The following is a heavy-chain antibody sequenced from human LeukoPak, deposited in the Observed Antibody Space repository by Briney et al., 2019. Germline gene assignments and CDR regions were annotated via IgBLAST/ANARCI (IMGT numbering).Heavy chain of an antibody. J-gene: IGHJ4*02. CDR3: AKDGEWLRSLTTVTTTFDY. CDR1: GFSFSSFD. Sequence: GVLRLSCAASGFSFSSFDMSWVRQAPGKGLEWVSTIGGSGGSTYYADSVKGRFTISRDNAKNSLYLQMNSLRAEDTALYYCAKDGEWLRSLTTVTTTFDYWGQGTLVTVSS. D-gene: IGHD4-17*01. CDR2: IGGSGGST. V-gene: IGHV3-23*01.